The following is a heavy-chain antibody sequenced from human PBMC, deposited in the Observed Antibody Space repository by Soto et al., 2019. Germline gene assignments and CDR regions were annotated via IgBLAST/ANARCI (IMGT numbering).Heavy chain of an antibody. Sequence: QVQLVQSGAEVKKPGSSVKVSCKASGGTFSSYTISWVRQAPGQGLEWMGRIIPILGIANYAQKFQGRVTSPEDKSTSTAYMGLGRLGSEDTAVYCCATLYSSSSQHFYYCNLDVWVKGPTVTVPS. CDR2: IIPILGIA. D-gene: IGHD6-6*01. CDR1: GGTFSSYT. J-gene: IGHJ6*03. CDR3: ATLYSSSSQHFYYCNLDV. V-gene: IGHV1-69*02.